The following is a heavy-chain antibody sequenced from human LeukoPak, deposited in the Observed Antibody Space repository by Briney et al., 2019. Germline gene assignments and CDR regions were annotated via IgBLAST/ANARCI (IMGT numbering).Heavy chain of an antibody. J-gene: IGHJ3*02. CDR3: ARSGRGGAFDI. CDR1: GFTFSSYE. D-gene: IGHD1-26*01. V-gene: IGHV3-74*01. CDR2: IYSDGSRT. Sequence: PGGSLRLSCAASGFTFSSYEMNWVRQGPGKGLVWVSRIYSDGSRTTYADSVKGRFTISGDNAKNTLYLQMNSLRAEDTAVYYCARSGRGGAFDIWGHGTMVTVSS.